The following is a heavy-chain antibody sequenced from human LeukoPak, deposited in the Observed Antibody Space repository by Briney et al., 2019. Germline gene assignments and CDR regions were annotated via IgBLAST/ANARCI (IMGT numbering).Heavy chain of an antibody. D-gene: IGHD5-24*01. CDR3: ARGNGYNNNYFDY. V-gene: IGHV3-7*01. CDR1: GLTFSSYW. Sequence: GGSLKLSCAASGLTFSSYWMSWVRQAPGKGLEWVANIKQDGSEKKYVDSVEGRFTISRDNAKKLLYLQMDSLRVEDTAVYYYARGNGYNNNYFDYWGQGTLVTVSS. J-gene: IGHJ4*02. CDR2: IKQDGSEK.